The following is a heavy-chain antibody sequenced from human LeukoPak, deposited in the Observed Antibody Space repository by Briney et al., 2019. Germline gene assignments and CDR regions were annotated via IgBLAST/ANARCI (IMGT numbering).Heavy chain of an antibody. CDR2: IYYSGTT. CDR1: GGSISSSHYY. J-gene: IGHJ6*03. V-gene: IGHV4-39*01. Sequence: TETLSLTCTVSGGSISSSHYYWGWIRQSPGKGLEWIGSIYYSGTTYYNPSLESRVTISDDTSKNRFSLMLTSLTAADTAVYYCARQSSDYYYYYIDVWGEGTTVIVSS. CDR3: ARQSSDYYYYYIDV.